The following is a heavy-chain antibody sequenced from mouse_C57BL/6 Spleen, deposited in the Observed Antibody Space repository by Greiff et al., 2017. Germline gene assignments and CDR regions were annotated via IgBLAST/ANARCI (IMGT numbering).Heavy chain of an antibody. V-gene: IGHV5-17*01. J-gene: IGHJ4*01. Sequence: EVHLVESGGGLVKPGGSLKLSCAASGFTFSDYGMHWVRQAPEKGLEWVAYISSGSSTIYYADTVKGRFTIARDKAKNSLFLQMTSLRSEDTAMYDCARGTTVVAHYAMDYWGQGTSVTVSS. CDR2: ISSGSSTI. CDR3: ARGTTVVAHYAMDY. CDR1: GFTFSDYG. D-gene: IGHD1-1*01.